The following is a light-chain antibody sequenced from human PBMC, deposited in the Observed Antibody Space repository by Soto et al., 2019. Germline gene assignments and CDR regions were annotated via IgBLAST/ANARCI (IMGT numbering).Light chain of an antibody. V-gene: IGKV1-5*03. CDR2: KAS. J-gene: IGKJ3*01. CDR3: QQYNSYLFT. CDR1: QSISSW. Sequence: DIQMTQSPSTLSASVGDRVTITCRASQSISSWLAWYQQKPGKAPKLLIYKASSLASGIPSRFSGSGSGTEFTLTISSLQSDDFATYYCQQYNSYLFTFGHGTKVDIK.